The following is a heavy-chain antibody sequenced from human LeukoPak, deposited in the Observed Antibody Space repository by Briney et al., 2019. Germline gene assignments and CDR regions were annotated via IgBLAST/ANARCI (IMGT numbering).Heavy chain of an antibody. D-gene: IGHD2-15*01. CDR2: IYYSGST. CDR1: GGSISSGGYY. Sequence: SETLSLTCTVSGGSISSGGYYWSWIRQHPGKGLECIGYIYYSGSTYYNPSLKSRVTISVDTSKNQFSLKLSSVTAADTAVYYCARAGRCSGGSCYYFDYWGQGTLVTVSS. J-gene: IGHJ4*02. V-gene: IGHV4-31*03. CDR3: ARAGRCSGGSCYYFDY.